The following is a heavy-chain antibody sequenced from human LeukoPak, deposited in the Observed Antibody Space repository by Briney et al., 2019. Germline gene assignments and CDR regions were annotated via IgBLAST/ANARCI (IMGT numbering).Heavy chain of an antibody. V-gene: IGHV3-48*04. D-gene: IGHD3-22*01. J-gene: IGHJ6*02. CDR3: ARGPNYYDSSGYFIGMGYYYYGMDV. Sequence: GGSLRLSCGASGITFSSYSMNWVRQAPGKGLEWVSYISSSGSTIYYADSVKGRFTISRDNAKNSLYLQMNSLRAEDTAVYYCARGPNYYDSSGYFIGMGYYYYGMDVWGQGTTVTVSS. CDR2: ISSSGSTI. CDR1: GITFSSYS.